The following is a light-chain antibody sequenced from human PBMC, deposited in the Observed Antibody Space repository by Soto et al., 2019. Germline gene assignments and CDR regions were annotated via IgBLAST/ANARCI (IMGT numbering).Light chain of an antibody. CDR1: QSVSRN. J-gene: IGKJ1*01. CDR2: GAS. Sequence: EIVMTQSPANLSVSPGERATLSCRASQSVSRNLAWYQQKPGQAPRLLIYGASTRATGIPARFSGSGSGTECTLTISSLQSEDFAVYYCQHYNNWPPWTFGQGTKVEIE. CDR3: QHYNNWPPWT. V-gene: IGKV3-15*01.